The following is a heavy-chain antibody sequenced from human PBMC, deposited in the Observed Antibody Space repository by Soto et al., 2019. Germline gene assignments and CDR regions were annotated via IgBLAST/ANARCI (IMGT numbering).Heavy chain of an antibody. CDR2: IYYSGST. D-gene: IGHD6-13*01. J-gene: IGHJ3*02. CDR1: GGSISSGGYY. Sequence: SETLSLTCTVSGGSISSGGYYWSWIRQHPGKGLEWIGYIYYSGSTYYNPSLKSRVTISVDTSKNQFSLKLSSVTAADTAVYYCARDLSIAAASHAFDIWGQGTMVTVSS. V-gene: IGHV4-31*03. CDR3: ARDLSIAAASHAFDI.